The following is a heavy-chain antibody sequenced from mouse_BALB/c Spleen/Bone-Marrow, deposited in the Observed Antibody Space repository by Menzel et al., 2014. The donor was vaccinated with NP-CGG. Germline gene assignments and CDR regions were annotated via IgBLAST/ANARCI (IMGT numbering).Heavy chain of an antibody. D-gene: IGHD2-3*01. CDR1: GFDFSRYW. Sequence: EVQVVESGGGLVQPGGSLKLSCAASGFDFSRYWMSWVRQAPGKGLERIGEINPESSTINHTPSLKDKFIISRDNAKNTLYLQMSKVRSEDTALYFCARLGYYGYFDYWGQGTTLTVSS. V-gene: IGHV4-1*02. CDR2: INPESSTI. CDR3: ARLGYYGYFDY. J-gene: IGHJ2*01.